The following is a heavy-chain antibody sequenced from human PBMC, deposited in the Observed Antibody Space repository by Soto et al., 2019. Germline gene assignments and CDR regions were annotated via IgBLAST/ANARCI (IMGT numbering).Heavy chain of an antibody. CDR1: GYTFTNYD. D-gene: IGHD3-9*01. CDR3: TSGQTGDY. V-gene: IGHV1-18*01. CDR2: SRTLTGDT. J-gene: IGHJ4*02. Sequence: QARLEQSGGEVKKPGASVKVSCKASGYTFTNYDLSWVRQVPGQGLEWMGFSRTLTGDTTYTKNLQGRLTVTTETSTSTAYMELRGLSSDDTAVYYCTSGQTGDYWGQGTLVTVSS.